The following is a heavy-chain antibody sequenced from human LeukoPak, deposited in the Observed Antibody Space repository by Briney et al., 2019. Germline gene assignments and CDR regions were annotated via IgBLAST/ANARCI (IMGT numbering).Heavy chain of an antibody. CDR3: ARDSSSGWYGFYYYGMDV. CDR2: IIPIFGTA. J-gene: IGHJ6*02. CDR1: GGTFSSYA. D-gene: IGHD6-19*01. V-gene: IGHV1-69*13. Sequence: SVKVSCKASGGTFSSYAISWVRQAPGQGLEWMGGIIPIFGTANYAQKFQGRVTITADESTSTAYMELSSLRSEDTAVYYCARDSSSGWYGFYYYGMDVWGQGTTVTVSS.